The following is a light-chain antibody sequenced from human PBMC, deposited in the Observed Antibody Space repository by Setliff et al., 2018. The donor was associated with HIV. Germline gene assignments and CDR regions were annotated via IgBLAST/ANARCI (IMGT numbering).Light chain of an antibody. J-gene: IGLJ1*01. CDR1: RSDVGAYNY. V-gene: IGLV2-14*03. CDR3: SSYRGGSTLFV. CDR2: EVN. Sequence: QSALTQPASVSGSPGQSITISCSGTRSDVGAYNYVSWYQQYPGKAPKLVIYEVNNRPSGVSNRFSGSKSGNTASLTISGLQAEDEADYFCSSYRGGSTLFVLGPGTKVTVL.